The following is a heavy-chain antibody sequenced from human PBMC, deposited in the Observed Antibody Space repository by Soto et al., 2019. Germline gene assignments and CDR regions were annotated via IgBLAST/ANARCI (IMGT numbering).Heavy chain of an antibody. V-gene: IGHV4-34*01. Sequence: SETLSLTCAVYGGSFSGCYWSWIRQPPGKGLEWIGEINHSGSTNYNPSLKSRVTISVDTSKNQFSLKLSSVTAADTAVYYCARGPGGGLHLGELSSDAEHVYYFDYWGQGTLVTVSS. CDR3: ARGPGGGLHLGELSSDAEHVYYFDY. D-gene: IGHD3-16*02. J-gene: IGHJ4*02. CDR2: INHSGST. CDR1: GGSFSGCY.